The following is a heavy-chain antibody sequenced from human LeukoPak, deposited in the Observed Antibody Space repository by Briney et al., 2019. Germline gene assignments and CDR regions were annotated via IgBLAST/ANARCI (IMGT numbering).Heavy chain of an antibody. D-gene: IGHD5-18*01. V-gene: IGHV4-34*01. CDR3: ARGGYRDAFDI. CDR2: INHSGST. CDR1: GGSFSGYY. Sequence: SETLSLTCAVYGGSFSGYYWSWIRQPPGKGLEWIGEINHSGSTNYNPSLKSRVTISVDTSKNQFSLKLSSVTAADTAVYYCARGGYRDAFDIWGLGSMVTVSS. J-gene: IGHJ3*02.